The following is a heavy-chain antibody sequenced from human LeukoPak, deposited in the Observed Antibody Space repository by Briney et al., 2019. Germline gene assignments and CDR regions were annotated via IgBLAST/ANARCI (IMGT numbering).Heavy chain of an antibody. CDR3: AKDDGGSYYIYYYYMDV. D-gene: IGHD1-26*01. CDR1: GFTFSSNA. Sequence: HPGGSLRLSCAASGFTFSSNAMTWVRQAPGKGLEWVSDINGSGGRTYYADSVKGRFTISRDNSKSTLLLQMNSLRAEDTAVYYCAKDDGGSYYIYYYYMDVWGKGTTVTISS. CDR2: INGSGGRT. J-gene: IGHJ6*03. V-gene: IGHV3-23*01.